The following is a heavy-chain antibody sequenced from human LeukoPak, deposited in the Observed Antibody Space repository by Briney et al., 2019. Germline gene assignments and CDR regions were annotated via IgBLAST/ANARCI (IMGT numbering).Heavy chain of an antibody. CDR1: GYTFTSYA. V-gene: IGHV1-3*01. D-gene: IGHD1-26*01. J-gene: IGHJ4*02. Sequence: ASVKVSCKASGYTFTSYAMHWVRQAPGQRLEWMGWINAGNGNTKYSQEFQGRVTITRDTSISTAYMELSRLRSDDTAVYYCARVRARELLAFDYWGQGTLVTVSS. CDR3: ARVRARELLAFDY. CDR2: INAGNGNT.